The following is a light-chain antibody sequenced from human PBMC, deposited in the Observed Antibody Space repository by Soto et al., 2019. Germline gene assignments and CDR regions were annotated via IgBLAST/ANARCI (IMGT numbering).Light chain of an antibody. CDR3: QQYNRYSRT. Sequence: DIQMTQSPSTLSASIGDRVTITCRASQSISSWLAWYQQKPGKAPHLLIYNTSTLESGVPSRFSGSASGTEFTLSLTSLQADDFATYYCQQYNRYSRTFGQGTKVEV. CDR1: QSISSW. CDR2: NTS. J-gene: IGKJ1*01. V-gene: IGKV1-5*01.